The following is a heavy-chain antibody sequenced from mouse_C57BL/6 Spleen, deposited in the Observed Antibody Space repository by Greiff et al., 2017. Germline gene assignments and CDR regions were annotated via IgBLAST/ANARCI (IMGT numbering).Heavy chain of an antibody. CDR3: ASGGGLWWFAY. D-gene: IGHD1-1*02. CDR1: GYSITSGYY. V-gene: IGHV3-6*01. Sequence: ESGPGLVKPSQSLSLTCSVTGYSITSGYYWNWIRQFPGNKLEWMGYISYDGSNNYNPSLKNRISITRDTSKNQFFLKLNSVTTEDTATYYCASGGGLWWFAYWGQGTLVTVSA. CDR2: ISYDGSN. J-gene: IGHJ3*01.